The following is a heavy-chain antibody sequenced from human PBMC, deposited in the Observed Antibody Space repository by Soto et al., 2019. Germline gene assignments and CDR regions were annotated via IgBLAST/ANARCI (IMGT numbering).Heavy chain of an antibody. CDR2: IYWDDDK. D-gene: IGHD5-12*01. CDR3: AHYIVATIELGY. V-gene: IGHV2-5*02. Sequence: QITLKESGPTLVKPTQTLTLTCTFSGFSLSTRGVGVGWIRQPPGKALEWLALIYWDDDKRYSPSLKSRLTITKDTSKNQVVLTMTNMDPVDTATYYCAHYIVATIELGYWGQGTLVTVSS. CDR1: GFSLSTRGVG. J-gene: IGHJ4*02.